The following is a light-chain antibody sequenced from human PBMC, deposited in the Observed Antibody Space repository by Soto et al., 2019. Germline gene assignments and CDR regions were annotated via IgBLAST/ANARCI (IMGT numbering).Light chain of an antibody. Sequence: EIVLTQSPGTLSLSPGERATLSCMASQSVSSSYLAWYQQKPGQAPRLLIYGASNRATDIPDRFSGSGSGTDFTLTISRLEPEDFAVYYCQLYSTSLFTFAQGTRLEIK. CDR3: QLYSTSLFT. CDR2: GAS. V-gene: IGKV3-20*01. CDR1: QSVSSSY. J-gene: IGKJ5*01.